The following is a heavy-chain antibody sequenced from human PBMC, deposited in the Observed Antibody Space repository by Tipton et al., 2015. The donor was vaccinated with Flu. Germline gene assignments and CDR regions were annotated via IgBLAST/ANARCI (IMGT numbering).Heavy chain of an antibody. CDR1: GGSVSSGSYY. CDR3: ARDQVSPHLTYGMDV. CDR2: IYYSGST. D-gene: IGHD2-21*01. V-gene: IGHV4-61*01. J-gene: IGHJ6*02. Sequence: LRLSCTVSGGSVSSGSYYWGWIRQPPGKGPEWIGYIYYSGSTNYNPSLKSRVTISVDTSKNQFSLKLSSVTAADTAVYYCARDQVSPHLTYGMDVWGQGTTVTVSS.